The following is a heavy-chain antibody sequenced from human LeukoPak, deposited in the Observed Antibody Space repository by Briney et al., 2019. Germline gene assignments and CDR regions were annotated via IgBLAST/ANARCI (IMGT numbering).Heavy chain of an antibody. D-gene: IGHD6-19*01. Sequence: SETLSLTCAVYGGSFSGYYWSWIRQPPGKGLEWIGEINHSGSTNYNPPLKSRVTISVDTSKNQFSLKLSSVTAADTAVYYCARDSIAVAGEGLDYWGQGTLVTVSS. CDR3: ARDSIAVAGEGLDY. CDR2: INHSGST. CDR1: GGSFSGYY. J-gene: IGHJ4*02. V-gene: IGHV4-34*01.